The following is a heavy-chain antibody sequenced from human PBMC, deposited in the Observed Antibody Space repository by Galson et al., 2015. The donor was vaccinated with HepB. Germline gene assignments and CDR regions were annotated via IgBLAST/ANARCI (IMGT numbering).Heavy chain of an antibody. V-gene: IGHV1-69*13. D-gene: IGHD4-17*01. CDR1: GGTFSSYA. CDR3: ARGTTMTTVTPSDY. CDR2: IIPIFGTA. J-gene: IGHJ4*02. Sequence: SVQVSCKASGGTFSSYAISWVRQAPGQGLEWMGGIIPIFGTANYAQKFQGRVTITADESTSTAYMELSSLRSEDTAVYYCARGTTMTTVTPSDYWGQGTLVTVSS.